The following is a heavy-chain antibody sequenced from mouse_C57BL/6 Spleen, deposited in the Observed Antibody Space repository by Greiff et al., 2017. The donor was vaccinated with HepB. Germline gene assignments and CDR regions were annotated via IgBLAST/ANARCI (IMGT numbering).Heavy chain of an antibody. D-gene: IGHD2-1*01. CDR3: ARGGPYGNPDD. Sequence: QVQLKESGPELVKPGASVKISCKASGYALSSSWMNWVKQRPGKGLEWIGRIYPGDGDTNYNGKFKGKATLTADKSSSTAYMQLSSLTSEDSAVYFCARGGPYGNPDDWGQGTTVTVSS. CDR1: GYALSSSW. V-gene: IGHV1-82*01. CDR2: IYPGDGDT. J-gene: IGHJ2*01.